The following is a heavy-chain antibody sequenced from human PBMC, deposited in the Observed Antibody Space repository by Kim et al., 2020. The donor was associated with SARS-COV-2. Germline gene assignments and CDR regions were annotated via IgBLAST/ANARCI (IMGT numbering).Heavy chain of an antibody. J-gene: IGHJ5*02. CDR3: ARGGYSYGWTVRDRTKYNWVDP. D-gene: IGHD5-18*01. CDR1: GGSFSGYY. Sequence: SETLSLTCAVYGGSFSGYYWSWIRQPPGKGLEWVWEINHSGSTNYNPSLQSRVTISVDTSKNQFSLKLSSVTAADTAVYYCARGGYSYGWTVRDRTKYNWVDPWGQGTLVTVSS. CDR2: INHSGST. V-gene: IGHV4-34*01.